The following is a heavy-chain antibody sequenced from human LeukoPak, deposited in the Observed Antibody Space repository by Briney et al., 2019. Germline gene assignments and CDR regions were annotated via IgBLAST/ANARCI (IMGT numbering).Heavy chain of an antibody. CDR2: VNTVRSYI. Sequence: GGSLRLSCAASGFTFSDYSMNWVRQAPGKGLEWVASVNTVRSYIYYADSMRGRFTIYRDNAKNSLFLQMNSLRAEDTAVYYCARLRRNSDRSDFFYYYDHWGQGTLVTVSS. V-gene: IGHV3-21*01. CDR3: ARLRRNSDRSDFFYYYDH. J-gene: IGHJ4*02. CDR1: GFTFSDYS. D-gene: IGHD3-22*01.